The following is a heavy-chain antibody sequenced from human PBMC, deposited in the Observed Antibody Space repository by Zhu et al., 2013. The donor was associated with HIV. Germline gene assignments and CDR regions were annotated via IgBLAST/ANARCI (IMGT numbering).Heavy chain of an antibody. V-gene: IGHV1-2*02. D-gene: IGHD3-22*01. CDR2: INPKSGGS. Sequence: QVQLVQSGAEVKKPGASVNVSCKASGYTFTGYYMHWVRQAPGQGLEWMGWINPKSGGSNYAQKFQGRVTMTRDTSISTAYMELSRLRSDDTAVYYCARLATMIVVEDLWGRGTLVTVSS. J-gene: IGHJ2*01. CDR3: ARLATMIVVEDL. CDR1: GYTFTGYY.